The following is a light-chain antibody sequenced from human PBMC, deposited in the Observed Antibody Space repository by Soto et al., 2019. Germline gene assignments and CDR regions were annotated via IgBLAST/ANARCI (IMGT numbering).Light chain of an antibody. V-gene: IGLV2-14*01. CDR2: DVS. J-gene: IGLJ1*01. Sequence: QSALTQPASVSGSPGQSITISCTGTSSDVGGYNYVSWYQQHPGKAPKLMIYDVSNRPSGVCNRFSGAKSGNTASRTISGLQAEDEADYYCSSYTSRSTPVFGTGTKLTVL. CDR1: SSDVGGYNY. CDR3: SSYTSRSTPV.